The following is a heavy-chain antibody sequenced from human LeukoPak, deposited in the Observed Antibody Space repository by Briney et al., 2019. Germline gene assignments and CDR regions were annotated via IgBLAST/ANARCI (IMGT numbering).Heavy chain of an antibody. D-gene: IGHD5-12*01. V-gene: IGHV3-48*04. Sequence: GGSLRLSCAASGFTFSTHTINWVRQAPGKGLEWVSLITSSSTIIQYADSVKGRFTISRDNAKNSLYLQMNSLRAEDTAVYYCARERGYSGDGDYYYYFMDVWGKGTTVTVSS. CDR1: GFTFSTHT. J-gene: IGHJ6*03. CDR3: ARERGYSGDGDYYYYFMDV. CDR2: ITSSSTII.